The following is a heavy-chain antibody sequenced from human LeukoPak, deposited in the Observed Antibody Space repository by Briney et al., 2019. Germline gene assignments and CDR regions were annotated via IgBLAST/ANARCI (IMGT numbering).Heavy chain of an antibody. CDR3: ARLAAAGTGEDY. V-gene: IGHV3-48*02. CDR1: GFTFSIYS. D-gene: IGHD6-13*01. CDR2: ISSSNSTI. Sequence: PGGSLRLSCAASGFTFSIYSMNWVRQAPGKGLEWVSYISSSNSTIHYADSVKGRFTISRDNAKNSLYLQMNSLRDEDTAVYYCARLAAAGTGEDYWGQGTLVTVSS. J-gene: IGHJ4*02.